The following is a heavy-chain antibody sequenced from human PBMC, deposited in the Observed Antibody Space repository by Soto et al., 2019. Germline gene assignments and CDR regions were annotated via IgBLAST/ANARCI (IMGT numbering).Heavy chain of an antibody. J-gene: IGHJ6*02. CDR3: ARESCSGGSCYSGVDYYYGMDV. CDR1: GGTFSSYA. D-gene: IGHD2-15*01. CDR2: IIPIFGTA. Sequence: QVQLVQSGAEVKKPGSSVKVSCKASGGTFSSYAIIWVRQAPGQGLEWMGGIIPIFGTANYAQKFQGRVTITADESTSTAYMELSSLRSEDTAVYYCARESCSGGSCYSGVDYYYGMDVWGQGTTVTVSS. V-gene: IGHV1-69*12.